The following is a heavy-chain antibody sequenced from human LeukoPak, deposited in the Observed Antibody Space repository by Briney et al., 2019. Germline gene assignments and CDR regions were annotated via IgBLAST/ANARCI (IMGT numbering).Heavy chain of an antibody. CDR1: GFTFSTYW. V-gene: IGHV3-74*01. D-gene: IGHD3-10*01. J-gene: IGHJ6*02. CDR2: INSDGSTT. Sequence: PGGPLRLSCAASGFTFSTYWMHWVRQSPGKGLVWVSRINSDGSTTNYADSVKGRFTISRDNSKNTVYLQMNSLRAEDTALYYCAKGISYSYYYGLDVWGQGTTLTVSS. CDR3: AKGISYSYYYGLDV.